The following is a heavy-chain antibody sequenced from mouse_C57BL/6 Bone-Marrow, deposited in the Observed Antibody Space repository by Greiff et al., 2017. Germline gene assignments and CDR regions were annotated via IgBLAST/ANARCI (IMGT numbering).Heavy chain of an antibody. CDR3: ARDPIQYYFDY. V-gene: IGHV5-4*01. J-gene: IGHJ2*01. CDR1: GFTFSSYA. CDR2: ISDGGSYT. Sequence: EVKVVESGGGLVKPGGSLKLSCAASGFTFSSYAMSWVRQTPEKRLEWVATISDGGSYTYYPDNVKGRVTISRDNAKNNLYLQMSHLKSEDTAMYYCARDPIQYYFDYWGQGTTLTVSS.